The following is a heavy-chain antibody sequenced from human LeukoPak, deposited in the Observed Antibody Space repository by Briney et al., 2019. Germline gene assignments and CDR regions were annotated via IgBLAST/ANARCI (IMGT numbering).Heavy chain of an antibody. D-gene: IGHD3-22*01. Sequence: SETLSLTCAVSGFSINIGYSWGWIRQSPGKGLEWIGNICLTGTTYYNPSLRSRVTISRDTSKNQFSLRLSSVTAADTAVYYCVRGDRGYYYYYMDVWGKGTTVTVSS. CDR3: VRGDRGYYYYYMDV. CDR2: ICLTGTT. CDR1: GFSINIGYS. J-gene: IGHJ6*03. V-gene: IGHV4-38-2*01.